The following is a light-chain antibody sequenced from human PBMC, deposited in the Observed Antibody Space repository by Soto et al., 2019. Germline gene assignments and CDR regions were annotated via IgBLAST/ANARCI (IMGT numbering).Light chain of an antibody. V-gene: IGLV2-14*01. CDR1: SSDVGRSNY. CDR2: EVS. CDR3: TSFTATTTLAV. Sequence: QSVLTQPASVSGSPGQSVTISCTGTSSDVGRSNYVSWYQQHPNNAPKLIIFEVSHRPTGVSNRFSGSKSGHTATLTISGLQSEGEADYFCTSFTATTTLAVFGPGTKVTVL. J-gene: IGLJ1*01.